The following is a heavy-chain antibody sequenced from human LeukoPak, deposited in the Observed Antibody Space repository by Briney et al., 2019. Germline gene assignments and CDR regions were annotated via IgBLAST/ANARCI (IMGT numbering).Heavy chain of an antibody. V-gene: IGHV1-24*01. CDR1: GYTLTELS. CDR2: FDPEDGEK. D-gene: IGHD4-17*01. CDR3: ATGPTTVMGAFDI. J-gene: IGHJ3*02. Sequence: ASVKVSCKVSGYTLTELSMHWVRQAPGKGLEWMGGFDPEDGEKIYAQKSQGRVTMTEDTSTDTAYMELSSLRSEDTAVYYCATGPTTVMGAFDIWGQGTMVTVSS.